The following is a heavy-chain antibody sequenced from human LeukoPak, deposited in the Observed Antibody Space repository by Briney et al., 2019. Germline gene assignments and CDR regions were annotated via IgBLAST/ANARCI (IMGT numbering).Heavy chain of an antibody. CDR1: GGSFSGYY. Sequence: SETLSLTCPVYGGSFSGYYWSWIRQPPGQGLEWIGEIKHIGSTNYNPSLKSRVTISVDTSKNQLSLKLSAVTAADTAVYYCARGLGSPPTPYYGSGIDYWGQGTLVTVSS. CDR2: IKHIGST. CDR3: ARGLGSPPTPYYGSGIDY. J-gene: IGHJ4*02. D-gene: IGHD3-10*01. V-gene: IGHV4-34*01.